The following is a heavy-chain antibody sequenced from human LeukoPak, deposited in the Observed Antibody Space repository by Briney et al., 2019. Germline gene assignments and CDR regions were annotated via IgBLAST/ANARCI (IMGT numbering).Heavy chain of an antibody. V-gene: IGHV3-21*01. CDR1: GFTFSSYS. CDR3: ARSSITMVRGVIKSTTSWYHYYNMDV. Sequence: VGSLRLSCAASGFTFSSYSMNWVGQAPGQGLEWVSSISSSSSYISSADSVKGRVTVSRDNAKNSLYLQMNSLRAEDTAVYYCARSSITMVRGVIKSTTSWYHYYNMDVWGKGTTVTVSS. J-gene: IGHJ6*03. D-gene: IGHD3-10*01. CDR2: ISSSSSYI.